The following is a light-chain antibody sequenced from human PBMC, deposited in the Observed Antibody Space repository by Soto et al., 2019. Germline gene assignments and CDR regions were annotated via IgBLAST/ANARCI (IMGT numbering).Light chain of an antibody. V-gene: IGKV3-11*01. CDR3: QQRSYWPLT. J-gene: IGKJ4*01. Sequence: EIVLTQSPATLSLSPGERATLSCRASQSVSGSLAWYQQKPGQAPRLLIYDASNRATGIPARFSGSGSGTDFTLTISSLEPEEFAVYFCQQRSYWPLTFGGGTKVEIK. CDR1: QSVSGS. CDR2: DAS.